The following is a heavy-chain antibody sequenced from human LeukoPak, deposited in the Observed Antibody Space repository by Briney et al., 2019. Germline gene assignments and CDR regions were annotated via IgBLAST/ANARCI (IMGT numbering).Heavy chain of an antibody. Sequence: QPGGSLRLSCAASGFTFSSYSMNWVRQAPGKGLEWVSYISSSSSTIYYADSVKGRFTISRDSAKNSLYLQMNSLRAEDTAVYYCARDPRPKLIPVSLQVIQSYYYYYYMDVWGKGTTVTVSS. CDR2: ISSSSSTI. D-gene: IGHD3-22*01. J-gene: IGHJ6*03. V-gene: IGHV3-48*04. CDR3: ARDPRPKLIPVSLQVIQSYYYYYYMDV. CDR1: GFTFSSYS.